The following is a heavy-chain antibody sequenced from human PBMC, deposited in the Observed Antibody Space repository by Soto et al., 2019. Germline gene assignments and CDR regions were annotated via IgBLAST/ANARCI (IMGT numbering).Heavy chain of an antibody. CDR1: GYTFTGYY. Sequence: ASVKVSCKASGYTFTGYYMHWVRQAPGQGLEWMGWINPNSGGTNYAQKFQGWVTMTRDTSISTAYMELSRLRSDDTAVYYCARGSPIGRYSSSPPYYYYYYGMDVWGQGTTVTVSS. D-gene: IGHD6-6*01. CDR3: ARGSPIGRYSSSPPYYYYYYGMDV. J-gene: IGHJ6*02. V-gene: IGHV1-2*04. CDR2: INPNSGGT.